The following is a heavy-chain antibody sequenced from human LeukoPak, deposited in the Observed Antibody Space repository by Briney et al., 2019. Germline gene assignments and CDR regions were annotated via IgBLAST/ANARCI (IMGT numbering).Heavy chain of an antibody. D-gene: IGHD3-10*01. CDR3: ARGSGVLPNWFDP. J-gene: IGHJ5*01. Sequence: SETLSLTCDVSGGSFSGYFWSWIRQSPVTGLEWIWEIAHSGGTNYNPSLKSRVTISLDTSANRFSMNLSSVTAADTAIYFCARGSGVLPNWFDPWGQGIHVTVSS. CDR1: GGSFSGYF. V-gene: IGHV4-34*01. CDR2: IAHSGGT.